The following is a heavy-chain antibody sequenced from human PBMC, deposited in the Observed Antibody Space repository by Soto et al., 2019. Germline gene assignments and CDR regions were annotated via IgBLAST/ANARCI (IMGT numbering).Heavy chain of an antibody. V-gene: IGHV3-53*01. Sequence: PGGSLRLSCAASGFTFSSNYMSWVRQAPGKGLEWVSVIYSGGSTYYADSVKGRFTISRDNSKNTLYLQMNSLRAEDTAVYYCASRGRGYSYGQDYYYYGMDVWGQGTTVTVSS. CDR1: GFTFSSNY. CDR3: ASRGRGYSYGQDYYYYGMDV. D-gene: IGHD5-18*01. J-gene: IGHJ6*02. CDR2: IYSGGST.